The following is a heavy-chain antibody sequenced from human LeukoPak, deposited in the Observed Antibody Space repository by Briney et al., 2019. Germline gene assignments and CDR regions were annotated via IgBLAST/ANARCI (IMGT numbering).Heavy chain of an antibody. Sequence: ASVKVSCKASGYTFTNYHMHWVRQAPGQGLEWLGLVRPKSGDSDFVQKFRGRVTVTTDVSTTTIHMELSNLRSDDTAVYYCARDRGVPGPGNALDIWGQGTMVTVSS. CDR1: GYTFTNYH. V-gene: IGHV1-2*06. D-gene: IGHD2-8*01. CDR2: VRPKSGDS. J-gene: IGHJ3*02. CDR3: ARDRGVPGPGNALDI.